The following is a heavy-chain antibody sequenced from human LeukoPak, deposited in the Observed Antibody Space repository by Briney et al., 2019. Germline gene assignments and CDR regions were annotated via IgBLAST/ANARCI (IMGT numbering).Heavy chain of an antibody. Sequence: GGSLRLSCAASGFTVSSNYMSWVRQAPGKGLEWVSVIYSGGSTYYADSVKGRFTISRDNSKNTLYLQMNSLRAEDTAVYYCAREQVAAAPGGFDYWGQGTLVTVSS. V-gene: IGHV3-66*01. CDR1: GFTVSSNY. CDR2: IYSGGST. CDR3: AREQVAAAPGGFDY. J-gene: IGHJ4*02. D-gene: IGHD6-13*01.